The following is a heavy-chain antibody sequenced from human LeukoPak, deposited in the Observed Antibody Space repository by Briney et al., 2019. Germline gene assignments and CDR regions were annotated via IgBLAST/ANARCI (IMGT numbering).Heavy chain of an antibody. CDR3: ARDWAGSAWLTRALEY. J-gene: IGHJ4*02. Sequence: GGSLRRYCAASGFTCSSYCMSWVRQAPGMGLEWVANIKQDGSQKYYVDSVKGRFTISRDNAKSLLYLQMNSLRPEDTAVYYCARDWAGSAWLTRALEYWGQGILVTVSS. D-gene: IGHD6-19*01. V-gene: IGHV3-7*01. CDR1: GFTCSSYC. CDR2: IKQDGSQK.